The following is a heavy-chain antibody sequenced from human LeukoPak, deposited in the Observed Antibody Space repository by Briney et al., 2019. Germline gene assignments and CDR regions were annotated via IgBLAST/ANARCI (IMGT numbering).Heavy chain of an antibody. CDR1: GFTFSSYE. CDR2: ISSSGSTI. D-gene: IGHD3-22*01. Sequence: GGSLRLSCAASGFTFSSYEMNWVRQAPGKGLEWVSYISSSGSTIYYADSVKGRFTISRDNAKNSLYLQMNSLRAEDTAVYYCAGEGPRGLLLPDQYYYGMDVWGQGTTVTVSS. CDR3: AGEGPRGLLLPDQYYYGMDV. J-gene: IGHJ6*02. V-gene: IGHV3-48*03.